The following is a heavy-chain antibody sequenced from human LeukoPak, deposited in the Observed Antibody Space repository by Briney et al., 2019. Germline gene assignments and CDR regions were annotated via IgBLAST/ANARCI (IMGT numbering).Heavy chain of an antibody. V-gene: IGHV1-18*01. CDR1: GYTFTSYG. CDR3: ARERRLAIFGVVTWDFDY. Sequence: GASVKVSCKASGYTFTSYGISWVRQAPGQGLEGMGWISAYNGNTNYAQKLQGRVTMTTDTSTSTAYMELRSLRSDDTAVYYCARERRLAIFGVVTWDFDYWGQGTLVTVSS. CDR2: ISAYNGNT. J-gene: IGHJ4*02. D-gene: IGHD3-3*01.